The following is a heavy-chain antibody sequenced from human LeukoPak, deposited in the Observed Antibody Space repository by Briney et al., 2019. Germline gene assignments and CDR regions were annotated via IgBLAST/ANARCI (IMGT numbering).Heavy chain of an antibody. J-gene: IGHJ4*02. V-gene: IGHV4-59*01. CDR2: IYYTGST. D-gene: IGHD3-3*01. CDR3: ARRSGKSAVDY. Sequence: PSETLSLTCTVSGGSITSNYWSWLRQPPGNGLEWIGNIYYTGSTNYNPSLKSRVTISVDTSKNQFSLKLTSVTAADTAVYYCARRSGKSAVDYWGQGTLVTVSS. CDR1: GGSITSNY.